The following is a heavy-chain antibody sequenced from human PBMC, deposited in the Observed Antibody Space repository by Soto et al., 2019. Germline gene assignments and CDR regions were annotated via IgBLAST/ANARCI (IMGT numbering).Heavy chain of an antibody. J-gene: IGHJ4*02. CDR2: ISSSSYI. Sequence: PGGSLRLSCAASGFTFSSYSMNWVRQAPGKGLEWVSSISSSSYIYYADSVKGRFTISRDNAKNSLYLQMNSLRAEDTAVYYCARDPSDYYDSSGYSKGPFDYWGQGTLVTVSS. D-gene: IGHD3-22*01. CDR3: ARDPSDYYDSSGYSKGPFDY. V-gene: IGHV3-21*01. CDR1: GFTFSSYS.